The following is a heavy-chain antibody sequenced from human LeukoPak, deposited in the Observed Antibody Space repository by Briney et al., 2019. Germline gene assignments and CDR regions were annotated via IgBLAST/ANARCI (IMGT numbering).Heavy chain of an antibody. CDR2: INHSGST. CDR3: ARGKPRYYDSSGYYRHLDY. V-gene: IGHV4-34*01. J-gene: IGHJ4*02. D-gene: IGHD3-22*01. CDR1: GGSFSGYY. Sequence: PSETLSLTCAVYGGSFSGYYWSWIRQPPGKGLEWIGEINHSGSTNYNPSLKSRVTISVDTSKNQFSLKLSSVTAADTAVYYCARGKPRYYDSSGYYRHLDYWGQGTLVT.